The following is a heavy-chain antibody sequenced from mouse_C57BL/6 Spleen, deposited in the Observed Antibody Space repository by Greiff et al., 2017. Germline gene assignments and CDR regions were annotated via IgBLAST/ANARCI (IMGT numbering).Heavy chain of an antibody. CDR2: INPSNGGT. D-gene: IGHD2-1*01. J-gene: IGHJ4*01. V-gene: IGHV1-53*01. CDR1: GYTFTSYW. CDR3: ARDYYGNDYAMDY. Sequence: VQLQQSGTELVKPGASVKLSCKASGYTFTSYWMHWVKQRPGQGLEWIGNINPSNGGTNYNEKFKSKATLTVDKSSSTAYMQLSSLTSEDSAVYYCARDYYGNDYAMDYWGQGTSVTVAS.